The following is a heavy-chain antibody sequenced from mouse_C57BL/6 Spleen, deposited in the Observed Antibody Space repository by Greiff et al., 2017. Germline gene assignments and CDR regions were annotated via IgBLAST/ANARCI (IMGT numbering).Heavy chain of an antibody. D-gene: IGHD1-3*01. CDR1: GYAFSSSW. CDR3: ARHNDSSSYYFDY. J-gene: IGHJ2*01. V-gene: IGHV1-82*01. CDR2: IYPGDGDT. Sequence: VQLQQSGPELAKPGASVKISCKASGYAFSSSWMNWVKQRPGKGLEWIGRIYPGDGDTNYNGKFKGKATLTADKSSSTAYMQLSSLTSEDSAVYFYARHNDSSSYYFDYWGQGTTLSVSS.